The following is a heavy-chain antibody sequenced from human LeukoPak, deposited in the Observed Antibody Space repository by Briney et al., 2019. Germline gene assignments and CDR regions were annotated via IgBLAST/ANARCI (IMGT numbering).Heavy chain of an antibody. D-gene: IGHD1-26*01. Sequence: GASLKISCKASGSTFTYFWIGGVRQLPGKGLEWVGIVYPSDSDIRYSPSFEGQVRISADKSISTAYLQWTSLRASDTATYYCARLIGGGRNWLDPWGQGTQVTDSS. CDR2: VYPSDSDI. V-gene: IGHV5-51*01. J-gene: IGHJ5*02. CDR3: ARLIGGGRNWLDP. CDR1: GSTFTYFW.